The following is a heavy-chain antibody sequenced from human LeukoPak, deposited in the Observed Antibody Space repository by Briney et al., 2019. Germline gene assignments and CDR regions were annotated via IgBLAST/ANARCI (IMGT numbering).Heavy chain of an antibody. CDR3: ARAQNVYDCSGYYSDFDY. CDR2: TYYRSKWYN. V-gene: IGHV6-1*01. CDR1: GDSVSSNSAA. Sequence: SQTLSLTCAISGDSVSSNSAAWNWIRQSPSRGLEWLGRTYYRSKWYNDYAVSVKSRITINPDTSKNQFSLQLNSVTPEDTAVYYCARAQNVYDCSGYYSDFDYWGQGTLVTVSS. J-gene: IGHJ4*02. D-gene: IGHD3-22*01.